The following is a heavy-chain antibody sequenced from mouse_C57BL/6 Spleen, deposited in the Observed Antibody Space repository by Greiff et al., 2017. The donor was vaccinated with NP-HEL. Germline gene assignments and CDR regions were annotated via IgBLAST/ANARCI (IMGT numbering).Heavy chain of an antibody. D-gene: IGHD1-1*01. V-gene: IGHV3-6*01. CDR1: GYSITSGYY. J-gene: IGHJ4*01. CDR2: ISYDGSN. CDR3: ARDGITTVVATDYAMDY. Sequence: DVQLQESGPGLVKPSQSLSLTCSVTGYSITSGYYWNWIRQFPGNKLEWMGYISYDGSNHYTPSLKNRISITRDTSKNQFFLKLNSVTTEDTATYYCARDGITTVVATDYAMDYWGQETSVTVSS.